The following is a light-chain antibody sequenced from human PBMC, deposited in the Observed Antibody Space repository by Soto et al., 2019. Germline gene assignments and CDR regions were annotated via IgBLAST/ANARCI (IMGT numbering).Light chain of an antibody. J-gene: IGLJ1*01. V-gene: IGLV2-14*01. CDR1: SSDVGGYNY. CDR3: SSYTCSSTLLYV. Sequence: QSALTQPASVSGSPGQSITISCTGTSSDVGGYNYVSWYQQHPGKAPKLMIYDVSNRPSGVSNRFSGSKSGNTASLTISGLQAEDEAHYYCSSYTCSSTLLYVFGTGTQLTAL. CDR2: DVS.